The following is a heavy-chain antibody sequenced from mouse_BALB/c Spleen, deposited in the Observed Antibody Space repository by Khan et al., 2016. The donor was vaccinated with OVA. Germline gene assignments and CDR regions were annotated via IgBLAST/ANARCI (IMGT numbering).Heavy chain of an antibody. V-gene: IGHV1S132*01. CDR3: EREEALYYFDY. CDR1: GYIFTSYW. D-gene: IGHD3-2*02. CDR2: IYPGTDNT. J-gene: IGHJ2*01. Sequence: VELVESGAELVRPGASVKLSCKTSGYIFTSYWIHWVKQRSGQGLEWIARIYPGTDNTYYNEKLKDRATLTADTSSSTAYMQLSSLKSEDSAVYFGEREEALYYFDYWGQGTTLTVPS.